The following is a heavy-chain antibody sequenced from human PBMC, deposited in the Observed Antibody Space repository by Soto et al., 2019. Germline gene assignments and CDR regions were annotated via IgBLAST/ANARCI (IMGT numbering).Heavy chain of an antibody. J-gene: IGHJ4*02. CDR2: TNPKSGVT. CDR1: GYSFTGYF. CDR3: ARAHVRLQWGSSDY. Sequence: QVQLVQSGAEVQKPGASVKVSCKASGYSFTGYFMHWVRQVPGQGLEWMGWTNPKSGVTKYPQKFQGRVTMTRDTSISTAYMELTSLRADDTAVYYCARAHVRLQWGSSDYWGQGTLVTVSS. D-gene: IGHD6-25*01. V-gene: IGHV1-2*02.